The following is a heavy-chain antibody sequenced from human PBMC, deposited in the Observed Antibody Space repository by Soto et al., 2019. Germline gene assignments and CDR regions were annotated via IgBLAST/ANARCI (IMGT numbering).Heavy chain of an antibody. CDR3: ARGGLSKYYDF. CDR2: INHSGST. V-gene: IGHV4-34*01. J-gene: IGHJ6*02. D-gene: IGHD3-3*01. Sequence: PSETLSLTCAVYGGSFSGYYWSWICQPPGKGLEWIGEINHSGSTNYNPSLKSRVTISVDTSKNQFSLKLSSVTAADTAVYYCARGGLSKYYDFWGQGTTVTVSS. CDR1: GGSFSGYY.